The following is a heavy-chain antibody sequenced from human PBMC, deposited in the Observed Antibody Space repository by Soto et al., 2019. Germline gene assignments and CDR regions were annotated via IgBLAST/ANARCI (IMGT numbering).Heavy chain of an antibody. J-gene: IGHJ4*02. V-gene: IGHV1-46*01. CDR2: INPSGGST. D-gene: IGHD6-6*01. CDR3: ARALKYSSSKLPWEFDY. Sequence: HWVRQAPGQGLEWMEIINPSGGSTSYAQKFQGRVTMTRDTSTSTVYMELSSLRSEDTAVYYCARALKYSSSKLPWEFDYWGQGTLVTVSS.